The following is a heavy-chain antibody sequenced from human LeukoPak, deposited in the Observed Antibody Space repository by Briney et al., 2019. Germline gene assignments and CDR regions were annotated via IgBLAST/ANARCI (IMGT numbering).Heavy chain of an antibody. CDR1: GGSISSSSYD. CDR3: ARLSSSWYQDWYFDL. D-gene: IGHD6-13*01. J-gene: IGHJ2*01. V-gene: IGHV4-61*02. Sequence: PSETLSLTCTVSGGSISSSSYDWSWIRQPAGKGLEGIGRIYTRGSTNYNPSRKSRVSMPVDTSKKQFSLKLSSVTAADTAVYYCARLSSSWYQDWYFDLWGRGTLVTVSS. CDR2: IYTRGST.